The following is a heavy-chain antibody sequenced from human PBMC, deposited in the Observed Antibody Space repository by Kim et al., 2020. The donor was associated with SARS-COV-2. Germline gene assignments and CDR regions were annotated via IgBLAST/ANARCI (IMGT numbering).Heavy chain of an antibody. V-gene: IGHV4-31*03. J-gene: IGHJ6*02. CDR3: ARCPLVRGIYYPMDV. Sequence: SETLSLTCTVSGGSISSGASYWTWIRQHPGKGLEWIGHIYYSGSTDYNPSLKSRVTISVYTSNNQFSLKLSSVTAADTAVYYCARCPLVRGIYYPMDVSGQGTTVTVS. D-gene: IGHD3-10*01. CDR2: IYYSGST. CDR1: GGSISSGASY.